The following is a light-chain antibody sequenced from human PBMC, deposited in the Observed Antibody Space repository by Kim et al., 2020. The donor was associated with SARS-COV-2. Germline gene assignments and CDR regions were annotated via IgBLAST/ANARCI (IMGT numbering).Light chain of an antibody. CDR3: QQSYITPPT. CDR2: AAS. Sequence: DIQMTQSPSSLSASVGDRVTITCRASQSISSYLNWYQQKPGKAHKLLIYAASSLQSGVPSRFSGSGSGTDFTLTISSLQPEDFATYYCQQSYITPPTFGQRTKLEIK. CDR1: QSISSY. V-gene: IGKV1-39*01. J-gene: IGKJ2*01.